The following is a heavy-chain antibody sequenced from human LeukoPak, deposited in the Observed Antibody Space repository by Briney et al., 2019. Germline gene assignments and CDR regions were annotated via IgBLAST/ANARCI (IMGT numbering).Heavy chain of an antibody. CDR1: GLTFSTYA. V-gene: IGHV3-23*01. J-gene: IGHJ4*02. D-gene: IGHD5-18*01. CDR2: VSPNGETA. Sequence: GGSLRLSCAASGLTFSTYAMSWVRQAPGKGLEWVSGVSPNGETAYYVDSVKGRFTISRDNSKNTVYLQVRSLRAEDTAVYYCAKDLGWIQFGYWGQGALVTVSS. CDR3: AKDLGWIQFGY.